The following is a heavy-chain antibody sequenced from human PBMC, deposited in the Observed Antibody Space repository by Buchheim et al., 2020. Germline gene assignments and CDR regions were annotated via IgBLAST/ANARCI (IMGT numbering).Heavy chain of an antibody. CDR2: IYHSGST. J-gene: IGHJ5*02. D-gene: IGHD1-26*01. Sequence: QVQLQESGPGLVKPSQTLSLTCTVSGGSISSRDYYWSWIRQHPEKGLEWIGYIYHSGSTKYNPSLKSRVTISVDTSKNQFSLKLTAVTAADTAVYYCARVLGAPIGVRFDPWGQGTL. V-gene: IGHV4-31*03. CDR1: GGSISSRDYY. CDR3: ARVLGAPIGVRFDP.